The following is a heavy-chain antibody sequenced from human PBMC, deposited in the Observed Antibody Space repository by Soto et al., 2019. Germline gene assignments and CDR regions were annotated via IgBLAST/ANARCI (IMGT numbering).Heavy chain of an antibody. CDR3: ARALSSHSSDSCGYDSYFRAMEV. CDR1: GGPFRSLD. CDR2: IIPISETT. D-gene: IGHD3-22*01. V-gene: IGHV1-69*06. J-gene: IGHJ6*02. Sequence: SVKVSCKASGGPFRSLDINWVRQAPGQGLEWMGGIIPISETTNYAQIFQVRVSIVADISTSTAYMELSRLRSGDTAVYYCARALSSHSSDSCGYDSYFRAMEVWGQGTPVTVCS.